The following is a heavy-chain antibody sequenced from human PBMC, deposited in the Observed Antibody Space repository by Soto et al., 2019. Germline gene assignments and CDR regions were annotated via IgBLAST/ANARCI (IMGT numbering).Heavy chain of an antibody. Sequence: PSETLSLTCTVSGGSISSSSYYWGWIRQPPGKGLEWIGSIYYSGSTYYKQSLKSRVTISVDTSKKQFSLKLNSVTAADTAVYYCVRPAINYDILTGYYNVPYFDYWGQGTLVTVSS. J-gene: IGHJ4*02. D-gene: IGHD3-9*01. V-gene: IGHV4-39*01. CDR1: GGSISSSSYY. CDR3: VRPAINYDILTGYYNVPYFDY. CDR2: IYYSGST.